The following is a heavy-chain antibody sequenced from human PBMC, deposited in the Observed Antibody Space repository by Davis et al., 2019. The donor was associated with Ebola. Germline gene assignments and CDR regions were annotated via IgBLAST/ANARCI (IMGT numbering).Heavy chain of an antibody. CDR1: GFTFSSYG. CDR3: ARDFSSSYEVYYYYGMDV. CDR2: IWYDGSNK. V-gene: IGHV3-33*01. J-gene: IGHJ6*02. D-gene: IGHD6-6*01. Sequence: PGGSLRLSCAASGFTFSSYGMHWVRQAPGKGLEWVAVIWYDGSNKYYADSVKGRFTISRDNSKNSLYLLMNSLRAEDTAVYYCARDFSSSYEVYYYYGMDVWGQGTTVTVSS.